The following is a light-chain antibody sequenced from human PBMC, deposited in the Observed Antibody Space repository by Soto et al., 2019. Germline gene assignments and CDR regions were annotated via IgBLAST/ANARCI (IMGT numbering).Light chain of an antibody. CDR1: SSDVGGYNY. Sequence: QSVLTQPASVSGSPRQSITISCTGTSSDVGGYNYVSWYQHHPGKAPKLMIYEVSNRPPGVSNRFSGSKSGNTASLTISGLQAEDEADYYCSSYTRSTTYVFGTGTRSPS. CDR2: EVS. J-gene: IGLJ1*01. CDR3: SSYTRSTTYV. V-gene: IGLV2-14*01.